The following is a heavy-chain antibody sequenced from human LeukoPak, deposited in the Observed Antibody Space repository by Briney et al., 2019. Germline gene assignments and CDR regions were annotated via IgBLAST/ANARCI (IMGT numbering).Heavy chain of an antibody. Sequence: PSETLSLTCTVSRGSISGSIRSFYWSWLRQPRGKGLEWIGYISSSGSTNDNPSLRSRVTISVDASKNQFFLNLSSVSAADTAVYYCARIPLGYSGAYYFDYWGQGTLVTVSP. CDR3: ARIPLGYSGAYYFDY. CDR1: RGSISGSIRSFY. J-gene: IGHJ4*02. CDR2: ISSSGST. D-gene: IGHD5-12*01. V-gene: IGHV4-4*09.